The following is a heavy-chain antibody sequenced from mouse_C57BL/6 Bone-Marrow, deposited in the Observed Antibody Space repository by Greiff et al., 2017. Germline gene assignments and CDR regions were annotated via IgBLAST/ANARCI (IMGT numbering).Heavy chain of an antibody. D-gene: IGHD2-4*01. V-gene: IGHV1-26*01. CDR2: INPNNGGT. CDR1: GYTFTDYY. CDR3: ARRNYDYDYYYAMDY. J-gene: IGHJ4*01. Sequence: EVQLQQSGPELVKPGASVKISCKASGYTFTDYYMNWVKQSHGKSLEWIGDINPNNGGTSYNQKFKGKATLTVDKSSSTAYMELRSLTSEDSAVYYCARRNYDYDYYYAMDYWGQGTSVTVSS.